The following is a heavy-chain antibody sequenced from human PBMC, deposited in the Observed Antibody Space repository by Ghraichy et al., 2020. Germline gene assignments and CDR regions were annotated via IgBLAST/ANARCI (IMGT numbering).Heavy chain of an antibody. CDR1: GFTFSSDR. Sequence: GGSLRLSCAASGFTFSSDRVYWVRQAPGKGLEWVSRIYGDGGSTNYADSVRGRFTISRDCAKNTVYLQMESLRTEDTAVYYCVSQSGTYWGQGTLVTVSS. J-gene: IGHJ4*02. V-gene: IGHV3-74*01. CDR3: VSQSGTY. D-gene: IGHD6-25*01. CDR2: IYGDGGST.